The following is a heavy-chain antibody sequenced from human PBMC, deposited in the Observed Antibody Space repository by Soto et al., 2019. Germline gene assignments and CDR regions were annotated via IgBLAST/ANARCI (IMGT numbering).Heavy chain of an antibody. Sequence: ASVKVSCKASGYTFTSYTVSWVRQAPGQGLEWVGWIGPSSGNTDSARNLQGRVTMTTDTSTSTAYMELRSLRSDDPAVYYCARDTGNFFDYWGQGTLVTVSS. J-gene: IGHJ4*02. CDR1: GYTFTSYT. CDR2: IGPSSGNT. CDR3: ARDTGNFFDY. V-gene: IGHV1-18*01.